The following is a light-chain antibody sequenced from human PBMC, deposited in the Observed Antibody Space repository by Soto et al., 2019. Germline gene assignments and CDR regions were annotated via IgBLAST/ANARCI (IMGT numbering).Light chain of an antibody. Sequence: DIQFTQSPSFLSASVGDRVTITCRASQGISSYLAWYQQKPGKAPKLLIYAASTLQSGVPSRFSGSGSGTEFTLTISSLQPEDFATYYCQQLNSYTLTFGGGTQVDIK. CDR2: AAS. CDR3: QQLNSYTLT. CDR1: QGISSY. V-gene: IGKV1-9*01. J-gene: IGKJ4*01.